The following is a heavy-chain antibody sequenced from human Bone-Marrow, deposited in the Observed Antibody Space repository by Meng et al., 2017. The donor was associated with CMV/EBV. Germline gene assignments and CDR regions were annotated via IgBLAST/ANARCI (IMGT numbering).Heavy chain of an antibody. CDR2: LYFSGST. J-gene: IGHJ4*02. V-gene: IGHV4-39*01. D-gene: IGHD3-22*01. CDR1: GGSISGSSYY. CDR3: ARHFRSSRFSSGYFDY. Sequence: SETLSLTCTVSGGSISGSSYYWGWSRQPPGKGLEWIGSLYFSGSTYYNPSLKGRLTISADTSRNQFSLKLSSVTAADTAVYYCARHFRSSRFSSGYFDYWGQGTLVTVSS.